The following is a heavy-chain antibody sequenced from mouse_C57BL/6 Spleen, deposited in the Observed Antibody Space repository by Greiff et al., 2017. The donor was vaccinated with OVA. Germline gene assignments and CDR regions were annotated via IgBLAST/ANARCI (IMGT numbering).Heavy chain of an antibody. CDR2: IDPENGDT. CDR3: TTSSNFLFVY. CDR1: GFNIKDDY. V-gene: IGHV14-4*01. D-gene: IGHD2-5*01. Sequence: EVQLQQSGAELVRPGASVKLSCTASGFNIKDDYMHWVKQRPEQGLEWIGWIDPENGDTEYASKFQGKATITADTSSNTAYLQLSSLTSEDTAVYYFTTSSNFLFVYWGQGTTLTVSS. J-gene: IGHJ2*01.